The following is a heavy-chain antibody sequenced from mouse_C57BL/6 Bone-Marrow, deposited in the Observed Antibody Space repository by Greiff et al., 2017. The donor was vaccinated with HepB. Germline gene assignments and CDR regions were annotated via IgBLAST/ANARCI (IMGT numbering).Heavy chain of an antibody. Sequence: EVQLVEPGPELVKPGASVKISCKASGYSFTDYYMNWVKQSNGKSLEWIGEINPNYGTTSYNQKFKGKATLTVDQSSSTAYMQLNSLTSEDSAVYYCARLLLRGAWFAYWGQGTLVTVSA. D-gene: IGHD1-1*01. CDR2: INPNYGTT. V-gene: IGHV1-39*01. CDR1: GYSFTDYY. CDR3: ARLLLRGAWFAY. J-gene: IGHJ3*01.